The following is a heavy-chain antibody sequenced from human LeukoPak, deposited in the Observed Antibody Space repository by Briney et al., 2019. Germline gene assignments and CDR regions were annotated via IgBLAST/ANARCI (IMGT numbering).Heavy chain of an antibody. D-gene: IGHD3-10*01. CDR3: AKNSLIRGVTQKFFDG. CDR2: IGGGDQSS. V-gene: IGHV3-23*01. J-gene: IGHJ4*02. CDR1: GFTFSTHW. Sequence: SGGSLRLSCVASGFTFSTHWMSWVRQAPGKGLEWVSTIGGGDQSSFYADSVKGRFTISRDNSKNTLYLQMNSLRAEDSAIYYCAKNSLIRGVTQKFFDGWGQGALVTVSS.